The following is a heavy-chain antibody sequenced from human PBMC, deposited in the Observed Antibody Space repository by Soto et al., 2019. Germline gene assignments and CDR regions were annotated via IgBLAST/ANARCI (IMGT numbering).Heavy chain of an antibody. CDR2: IKQDGSEK. V-gene: IGHV3-7*04. J-gene: IGHJ3*02. Sequence: GGSLRLSCAASGFTFSSYWMSWVRQAPGKGLEWVANIKQDGSEKYYVDSVKGRFTISRDNAKNSLYLQMNSLRAEDTAVYYCARGLGYCSGGSCYFSGAGRGESDAFDIWGQGTMVTVSS. CDR3: ARGLGYCSGGSCYFSGAGRGESDAFDI. CDR1: GFTFSSYW. D-gene: IGHD2-15*01.